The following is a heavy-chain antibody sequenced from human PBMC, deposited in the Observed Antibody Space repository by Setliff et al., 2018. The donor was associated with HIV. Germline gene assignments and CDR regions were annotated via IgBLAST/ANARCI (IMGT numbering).Heavy chain of an antibody. CDR1: GFTFSSYE. CDR2: VSSSAKTI. V-gene: IGHV3-48*03. CDR3: AREGITGTTLHPY. D-gene: IGHD1-7*01. Sequence: GGSLRLSCTASGFTFSSYEMNWVRQAPGKGLEWVSYVSSSAKTIYYVDSVKGRFTISRDNAQNSLYLQMNSMTAEDTAVYYCAREGITGTTLHPYWGQGTLVTVSS. J-gene: IGHJ4*02.